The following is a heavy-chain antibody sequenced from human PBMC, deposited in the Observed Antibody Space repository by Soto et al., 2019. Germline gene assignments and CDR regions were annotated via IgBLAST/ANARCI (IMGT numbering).Heavy chain of an antibody. CDR3: TTPKGRLEPPKNHF. J-gene: IGHJ4*02. Sequence: EVQLVESGGGLVKPGGSLRLSCAGSGFTFSNAWMSWVRRAPGKGLEWVGRIKSDAYGGAIDYAAPVNGSFTISRDDSKNTLFPQMNHLRAEDTAVYSCTTPKGRLEPPKNHFWGQGAPVIVSS. CDR1: GFTFSNAW. V-gene: IGHV3-15*01. D-gene: IGHD4-17*01. CDR2: IKSDAYGGAI.